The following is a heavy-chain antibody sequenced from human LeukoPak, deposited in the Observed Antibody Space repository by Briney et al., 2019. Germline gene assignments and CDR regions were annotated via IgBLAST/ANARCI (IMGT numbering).Heavy chain of an antibody. CDR1: GFTFSGCW. CDR2: IKQDGSEK. V-gene: IGHV3-7*03. D-gene: IGHD1-26*01. Sequence: GGSLRLSCAASGFTFSGCWMSWVRQAPGKGLEWVANIKQDGSEKYYVDSVKGRFTISRDNAKNSLFLQMNSLRAEDTAVYYSTRVVGATPDYWGQGTLVTVSS. J-gene: IGHJ4*02. CDR3: TRVVGATPDY.